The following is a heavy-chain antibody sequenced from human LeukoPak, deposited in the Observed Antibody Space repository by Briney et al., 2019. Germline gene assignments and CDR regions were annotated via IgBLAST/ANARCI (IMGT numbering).Heavy chain of an antibody. CDR2: ISYDGSNK. CDR1: GFIFSSYG. J-gene: IGHJ4*02. CDR3: AKDTVLLWFGESGYFDY. D-gene: IGHD3-10*01. V-gene: IGHV3-30*18. Sequence: GGSLRLSCAASGFIFSSYGMHWVRQAPGKGLEWVAVISYDGSNKYYTDSVKGRFTISRDNSKNTLYLQMNSLRAEDTAVYYCAKDTVLLWFGESGYFDYWGQGTLVTVSS.